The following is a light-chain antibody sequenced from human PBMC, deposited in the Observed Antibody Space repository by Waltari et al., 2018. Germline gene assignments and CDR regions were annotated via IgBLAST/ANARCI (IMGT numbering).Light chain of an antibody. V-gene: IGLV2-14*03. CDR1: SSDIGTSNY. Sequence: QTALTQPASVSGSPGQSITISCTGASSDIGTSNYVSWYQQHPGKAPKLMIYPVSNRPSAVSDRFSGSKSANTASLTISGLRAEDEAYYYCSSSSTFTTLVVFGGGTKLTVL. J-gene: IGLJ2*01. CDR2: PVS. CDR3: SSSSTFTTLVV.